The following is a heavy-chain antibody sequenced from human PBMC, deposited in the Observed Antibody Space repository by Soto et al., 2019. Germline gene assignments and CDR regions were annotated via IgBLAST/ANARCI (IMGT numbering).Heavy chain of an antibody. CDR3: AKLGLVGWPLYYFDY. V-gene: IGHV3-23*01. CDR2: ISGGGYST. D-gene: IGHD6-19*01. J-gene: IGHJ4*02. Sequence: EVQLLESGGGLVQPGGSLRLSCAASGFTFSGYAMSWVRQAPGKGLEWVSAISGGGYSTSYADSVKGRFTVSRDNSKNTLFLQMNSLRAEDTAVYYCAKLGLVGWPLYYFDYWGQGTLVTVSS. CDR1: GFTFSGYA.